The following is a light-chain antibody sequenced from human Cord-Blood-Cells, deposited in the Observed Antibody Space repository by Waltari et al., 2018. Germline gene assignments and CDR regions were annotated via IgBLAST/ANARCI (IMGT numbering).Light chain of an antibody. Sequence: QSALTQPRSVSGSPGQSVTLSCTGTSSDVGGYNYVSWYQQHPGKAHKLMIYDVSKRPSGVPDRFSGSKSGNTASLTISGLQAEDEADYYCCSYAGSYAWVFGGGTKLTVL. J-gene: IGLJ3*02. CDR1: SSDVGGYNY. CDR2: DVS. CDR3: CSYAGSYAWV. V-gene: IGLV2-11*01.